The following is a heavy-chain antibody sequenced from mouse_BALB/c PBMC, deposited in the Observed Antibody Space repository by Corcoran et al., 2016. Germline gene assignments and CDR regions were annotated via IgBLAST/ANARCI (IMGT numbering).Heavy chain of an antibody. CDR1: GFNIKDTY. CDR2: IDPANGNT. Sequence: EVQLQQSGAELVKPGASVKLSCTASGFNIKDTYMHWVKQRPEQGLEWIGRIDPANGNTKYDPKFQGKATITADKSSNTAYLQLSSLTSEGTAVYYCARHGSSYPFAYWGQGTLVTVSA. J-gene: IGHJ3*01. D-gene: IGHD1-1*01. V-gene: IGHV14-3*02. CDR3: ARHGSSYPFAY.